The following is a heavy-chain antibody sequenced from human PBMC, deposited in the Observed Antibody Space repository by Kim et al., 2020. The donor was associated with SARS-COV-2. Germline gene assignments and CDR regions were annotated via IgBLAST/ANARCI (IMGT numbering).Heavy chain of an antibody. CDR1: GFTFGDYA. J-gene: IGHJ4*02. V-gene: IGHV3-49*04. CDR2: IRSKAYGGTT. Sequence: GGSLRLSCTASGFTFGDYAMSWVRQAPGKGLEWVGFIRSKAYGGTTEYAASVKGRFTISRDDSKSIAYLQMNSLKTEDTAVYYCTRDAPYWAVAGPFDYWGQGTLVTVSS. CDR3: TRDAPYWAVAGPFDY. D-gene: IGHD6-19*01.